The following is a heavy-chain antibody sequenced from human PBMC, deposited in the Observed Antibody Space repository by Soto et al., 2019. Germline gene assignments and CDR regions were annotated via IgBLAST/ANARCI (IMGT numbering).Heavy chain of an antibody. V-gene: IGHV1-18*01. CDR3: AREDDLVVLPATIGLDY. CDR2: ISAYNGNT. CDR1: GYTFTSYG. Sequence: ASVKVSCKASGYTFTSYGISWVRQAPGQGLEWMGWISAYNGNTNYAQKLQGRVTMTTDTSTSTAYMELRSLRSDDTAVYYCAREDDLVVLPATIGLDYWGQGTLVTVSS. J-gene: IGHJ4*02. D-gene: IGHD2-2*01.